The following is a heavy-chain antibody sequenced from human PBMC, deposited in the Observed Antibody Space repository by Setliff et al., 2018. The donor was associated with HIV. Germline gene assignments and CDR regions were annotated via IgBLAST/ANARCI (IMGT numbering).Heavy chain of an antibody. J-gene: IGHJ4*02. Sequence: NPSETLSLTCTVAGGSISSGRYYWSWIRQPAGKGLEWIGHIYYNGNTNYNPSLKSRVTISVDTSNNQFSLKLTSVTAADTAVYYCARHHPSVAVAGPFDRWGQGALVTVSS. CDR2: IYYNGNT. CDR1: GGSISSGRYY. V-gene: IGHV4-61*10. CDR3: ARHHPSVAVAGPFDR. D-gene: IGHD6-19*01.